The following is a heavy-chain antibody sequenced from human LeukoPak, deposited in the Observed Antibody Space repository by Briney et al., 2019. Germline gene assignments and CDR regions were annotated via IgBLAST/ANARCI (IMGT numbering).Heavy chain of an antibody. CDR1: GFTFSSYS. D-gene: IGHD3-22*01. CDR2: ISSSSSTI. V-gene: IGHV3-48*02. Sequence: GGSLGLSCAASGFTFSSYSMNWVRQAPGKGLEWVSYISSSSSTIYYADSVKGRFTISRDNAKNSLYLQMNSLRDEDTAVYYCARDGYYYDSSGYNWFDPWGQGTLVTVSS. CDR3: ARDGYYYDSSGYNWFDP. J-gene: IGHJ5*02.